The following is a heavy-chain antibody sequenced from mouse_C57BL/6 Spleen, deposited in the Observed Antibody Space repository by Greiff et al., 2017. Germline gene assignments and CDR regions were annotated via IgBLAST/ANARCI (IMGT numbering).Heavy chain of an antibody. CDR1: GYTFTSYW. D-gene: IGHD1-1*01. J-gene: IGHJ3*01. CDR3: ARIGGTTAY. V-gene: IGHV1-50*01. CDR2: IDPSDSYT. Sequence: QVQLQQPGAELVKPGASVKLSCKASGYTFTSYWMQWVKQRPGQGLEWIGEIDPSDSYTNYNQKFKGKATLTVDPSSSTAYMQLSSLTAEDSAVYYCARIGGTTAYWGQGTLVTVSA.